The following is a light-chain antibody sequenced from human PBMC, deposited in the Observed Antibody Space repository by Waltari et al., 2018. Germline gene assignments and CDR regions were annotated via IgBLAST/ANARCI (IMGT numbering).Light chain of an antibody. Sequence: DIQMTQSPSTLSASVGDRVTITCRASQSMTTWLAWYQQKPGKAPKVLMYKASSLQSGVPSRFSGSRSGTEFTLTISSLQPDDFATYYCHQYNSYPYTFGQGTKLEIK. V-gene: IGKV1-5*03. CDR3: HQYNSYPYT. CDR2: KAS. J-gene: IGKJ2*01. CDR1: QSMTTW.